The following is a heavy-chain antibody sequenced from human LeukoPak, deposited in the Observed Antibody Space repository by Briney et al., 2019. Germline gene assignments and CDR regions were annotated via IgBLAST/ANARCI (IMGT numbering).Heavy chain of an antibody. V-gene: IGHV1-8*03. J-gene: IGHJ4*02. CDR2: MNPNNGNT. D-gene: IGHD5-18*01. Sequence: ASVKVSCRASGYTFTNFDINWVRQAPGQGLEWMAWMNPNNGNTGNAQKFQGRVTITWDSSISTAYMELSSLRSEDTAVYYCARVGYSNSYDFWGQGTLVTVSS. CDR3: ARVGYSNSYDF. CDR1: GYTFTNFD.